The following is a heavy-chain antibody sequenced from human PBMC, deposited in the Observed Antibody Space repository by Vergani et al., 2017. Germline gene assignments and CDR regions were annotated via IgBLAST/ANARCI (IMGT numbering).Heavy chain of an antibody. CDR1: GFTFSSYA. J-gene: IGHJ4*02. V-gene: IGHV3-23*01. Sequence: EVQLLESGGGLVQPGGSLRLSCAASGFTFSSYAMSWVRLAPGKGLEWVSAISGSGGSTYYADSVKGRFTSSRDNSKNTLYLQMNSLRAEDTAVYYCAREASSRRGYFDYWGQGTLVTVSS. D-gene: IGHD6-13*01. CDR3: AREASSRRGYFDY. CDR2: ISGSGGST.